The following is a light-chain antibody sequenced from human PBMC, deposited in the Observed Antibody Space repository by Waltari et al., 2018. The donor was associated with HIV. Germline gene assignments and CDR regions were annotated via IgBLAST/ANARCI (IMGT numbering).Light chain of an antibody. CDR2: TNN. V-gene: IGLV1-44*01. Sequence: QSVLTQPPSASGTPGQRVTISCSGSSSNIGSNTVNWYQHLPGTAPKLLIYTNNQRTSGVPDRFSGSKSGTSASLAISGLQSEDETDYYCAVWDDSLIGGLFGGGTKLTVL. CDR3: AVWDDSLIGGL. CDR1: SSNIGSNT. J-gene: IGLJ2*01.